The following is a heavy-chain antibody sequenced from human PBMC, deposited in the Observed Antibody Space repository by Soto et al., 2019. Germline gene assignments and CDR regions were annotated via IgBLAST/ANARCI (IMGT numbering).Heavy chain of an antibody. J-gene: IGHJ6*03. CDR1: GFPFSTYA. CDR2: ISGSGGST. Sequence: EVQLLESGGDLVQTGGSLRLSCAASGFPFSTYAMSWVRQAPGKGLEWVSAISGSGGSTYYADSVKGRFIISRDNSKNTLYLQMNSLRAEDTAVYYCAKDWRTWNYYYMDVWGKGPSVTVSS. CDR3: AKDWRTWNYYYMDV. V-gene: IGHV3-23*01.